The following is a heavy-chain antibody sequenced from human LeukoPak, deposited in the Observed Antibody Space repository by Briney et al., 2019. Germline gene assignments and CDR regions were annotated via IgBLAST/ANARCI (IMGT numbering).Heavy chain of an antibody. CDR3: ARESAGSLHDSTAAFHY. D-gene: IGHD2-8*02. CDR2: IYHSGST. CDR1: GGSISSSNW. V-gene: IGHV4-4*02. J-gene: IGHJ4*02. Sequence: PSETLSLTCAVSGGSISSSNWWSWVRQPPGKGLEWIGEIYHSGSTNYNPSLKSRVTISVDKSKNQFSLRLSSVTAADTAIYYCARESAGSLHDSTAAFHYWGQGILVIVSS.